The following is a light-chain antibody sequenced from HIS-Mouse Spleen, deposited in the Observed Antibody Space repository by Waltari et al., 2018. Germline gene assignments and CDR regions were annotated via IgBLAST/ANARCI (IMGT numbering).Light chain of an antibody. Sequence: SYVLTQPPSVSVAPGQTARITCGGNNIGRKSVXXYQQKPGQAPVLVVYDDSDRPSGIPXRFSGSNSGNTATLTISRVEAGDEADYYCQVWDSSSDRVXGTGXKVTVL. CDR3: QVWDSSSDRV. J-gene: IGLJ1*01. CDR1: NIGRKS. CDR2: DDS. V-gene: IGLV3-21*02.